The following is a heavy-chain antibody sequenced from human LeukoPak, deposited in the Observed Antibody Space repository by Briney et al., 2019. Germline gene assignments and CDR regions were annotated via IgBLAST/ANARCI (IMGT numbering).Heavy chain of an antibody. Sequence: GGSLRLSCTASGFTFGDYAMNWVRQAPGKGLGWVGFIRSKAFGGTTEYAASVKGKFTISRDDSKSIAYLQMNSLKTEDTAVYSGGGGRDIAVSDYWGQGTLVTVSS. CDR2: IRSKAFGGTT. V-gene: IGHV3-49*04. CDR1: GFTFGDYA. J-gene: IGHJ4*02. CDR3: GGGRDIAVSDY. D-gene: IGHD6-19*01.